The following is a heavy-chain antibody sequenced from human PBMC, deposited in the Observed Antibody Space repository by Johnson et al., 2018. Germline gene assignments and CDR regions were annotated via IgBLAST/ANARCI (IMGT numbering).Heavy chain of an antibody. J-gene: IGHJ3*02. CDR3: AKGGGFDRSGWLPGLQNGYDAFDI. V-gene: IGHV3-74*02. CDR1: GFSFSSYW. CDR2: INGDGRDT. D-gene: IGHD6-19*01. Sequence: VQLVQSGGGLVQPGGSLRLSCAASAASGFSFSSYWMHWVRQPPGTGLIWVSRINGDGRDTSYAVSVKGRFTISRDNAKNTLNLQMNSLRAEDTATYYCAKGGGFDRSGWLPGLQNGYDAFDIWGQGTVVTVSS.